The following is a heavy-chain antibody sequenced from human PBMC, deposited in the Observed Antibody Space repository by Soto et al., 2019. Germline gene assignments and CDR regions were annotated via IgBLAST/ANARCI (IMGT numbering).Heavy chain of an antibody. D-gene: IGHD2-2*02. V-gene: IGHV1-69*01. CDR1: GGTFSSYA. J-gene: IGHJ4*02. CDR2: IIPIFGTA. CDR3: AREGYCSSTSCYTAGFY. Sequence: QVQLVQSGAEVKKPGSSVKVSCKASGGTFSSYAISWVRQAPGQGLEWMGGIIPIFGTANYEQKFQGRVTITADESTSTAYMELSSLRSEDTAVYYCAREGYCSSTSCYTAGFYWGQGTLVTVSS.